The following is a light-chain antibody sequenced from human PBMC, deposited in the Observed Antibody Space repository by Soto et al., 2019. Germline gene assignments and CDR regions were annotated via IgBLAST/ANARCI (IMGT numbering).Light chain of an antibody. V-gene: IGKV4-1*01. CDR3: QQYYNSPPT. CDR2: WAS. Sequence: DIVMTQSPDSLAVSLGEMATVNCGSIPGVLYSSNNQNYLAWYQQKPGQPPELLIYWASTREFGVPDRFSASGSGTDFTLTISSLQAEDVAVYYCQQYYNSPPTFGGGTKVDIK. CDR1: PGVLYSSNNQNY. J-gene: IGKJ4*01.